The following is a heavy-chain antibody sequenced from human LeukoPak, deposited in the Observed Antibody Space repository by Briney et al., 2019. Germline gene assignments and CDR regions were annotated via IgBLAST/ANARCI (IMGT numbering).Heavy chain of an antibody. CDR2: ISGSGGST. J-gene: IGHJ4*02. Sequence: PGGSLRLSCAASGFTFSSYAMSWVRQAPGKGLEWVSAISGSGGSTYYADSVKGRFTISRDNSKNTLYLQMNSLRAEDTAVYYCAMIAAAEYGEYYFDYWGQGTLVTVSS. V-gene: IGHV3-23*01. CDR3: AMIAAAEYGEYYFDY. D-gene: IGHD6-13*01. CDR1: GFTFSSYA.